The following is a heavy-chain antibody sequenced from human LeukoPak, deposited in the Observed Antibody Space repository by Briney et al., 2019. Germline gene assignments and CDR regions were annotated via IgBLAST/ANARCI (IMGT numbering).Heavy chain of an antibody. D-gene: IGHD4-11*01. Sequence: GGSLRLSCAASGFTFSTYGIHWVRQAPGKGLEWVAFIRYDGSKTYYADSVKGRFTISGDNSKNTLYLQMNSLRAEDTAVYYCENSGHDYSNQVDYWGQGTLVTVSS. CDR3: ENSGHDYSNQVDY. CDR1: GFTFSTYG. V-gene: IGHV3-30*02. CDR2: IRYDGSKT. J-gene: IGHJ4*02.